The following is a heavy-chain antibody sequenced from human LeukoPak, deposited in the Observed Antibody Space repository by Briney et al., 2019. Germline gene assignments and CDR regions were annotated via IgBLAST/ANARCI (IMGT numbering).Heavy chain of an antibody. J-gene: IGHJ4*02. CDR2: INWNGSIT. V-gene: IGHV3-20*04. D-gene: IGHD6-13*01. Sequence: RPGGSLRLSCAASGFIFDDYGMSWVRQAPGKGLEWVSGINWNGSITGYADSVKGRFTISRDNAKNSLYLQMNSLRAEDTALYYCARVYLSQRLVPGLDYWGQGTLVTISS. CDR3: ARVYLSQRLVPGLDY. CDR1: GFIFDDYG.